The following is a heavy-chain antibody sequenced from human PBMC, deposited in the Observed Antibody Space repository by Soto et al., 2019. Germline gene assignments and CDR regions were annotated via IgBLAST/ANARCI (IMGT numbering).Heavy chain of an antibody. V-gene: IGHV1-18*01. Sequence: ASVKVSCKASGYTFTSYGISWVRQAPGQGLEWMGWISAYNGNTNYAQKLQGRVTMTTDTSTSTAYMGLRSLRSDDTAVYYCARLPFDSSGYPFDYWGQGTLVTVSS. J-gene: IGHJ4*02. CDR2: ISAYNGNT. CDR3: ARLPFDSSGYPFDY. D-gene: IGHD3-22*01. CDR1: GYTFTSYG.